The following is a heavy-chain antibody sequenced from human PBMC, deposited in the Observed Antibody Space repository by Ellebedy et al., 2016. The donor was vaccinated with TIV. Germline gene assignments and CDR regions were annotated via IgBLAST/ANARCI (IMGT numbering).Heavy chain of an antibody. CDR2: ISSSSSTI. J-gene: IGHJ5*02. V-gene: IGHV3-48*04. Sequence: GESLKISXAASGFTFSSYSMNWVRQAPGKGLEWVSYISSSSSTIYYADSVKGRFTISRDNAKNSLYLQMNSLRAEDTAVYYCARDAAPGYQSWFDPWGQGTLVTVSS. D-gene: IGHD2-2*01. CDR3: ARDAAPGYQSWFDP. CDR1: GFTFSSYS.